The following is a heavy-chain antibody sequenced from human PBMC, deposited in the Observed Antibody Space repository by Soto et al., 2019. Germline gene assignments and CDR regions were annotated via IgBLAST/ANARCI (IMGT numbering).Heavy chain of an antibody. J-gene: IGHJ4*02. D-gene: IGHD4-17*01. CDR1: GFTFDDYA. V-gene: IGHV3-9*01. CDR2: ISWNSGSI. Sequence: EVQLVESGGGLVQHGRSLRLSCAASGFTFDDYAMHWVRQAPGKGLEWVSGISWNSGSIGYADSVKGRFTISRDKAKNSLYLQMNSLRAEDTALYYCAKDMTPTVTRMNDYWGQGTLVTVSS. CDR3: AKDMTPTVTRMNDY.